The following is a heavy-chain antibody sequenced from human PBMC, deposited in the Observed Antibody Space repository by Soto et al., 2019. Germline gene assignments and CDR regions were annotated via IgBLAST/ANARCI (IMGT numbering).Heavy chain of an antibody. CDR1: GFTFSSYA. V-gene: IGHV3-23*01. D-gene: IGHD2-15*01. CDR2: ISGSGDYT. CDR3: AKDSRSCPQGWFDP. J-gene: IGHJ5*02. Sequence: EVQLLESGGGLVQPGESLRLSCAASGFTFSSYAMTWVRQAPGKGLEWVSSISGSGDYTYFADSVKGRLTISRDNSKDTLYLEMSSLRVEDTAIYYCAKDSRSCPQGWFDPWGQGTLVTVSS.